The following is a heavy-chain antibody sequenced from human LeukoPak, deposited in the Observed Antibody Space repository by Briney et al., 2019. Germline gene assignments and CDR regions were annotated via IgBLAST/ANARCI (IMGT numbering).Heavy chain of an antibody. CDR1: GGSISSYY. CDR2: IYYSGST. CDR3: ARDQRYCSSTSCSYEDACQI. Sequence: ASETLSLTCTVSGGSISSYYWSWIRQPPGKRLECIGYIYYSGSTNYNPSLKSRVTISVDTSKNQFSLKLSSVTAADTAVYYCARDQRYCSSTSCSYEDACQIWRQGTRVSVFS. J-gene: IGHJ3*02. V-gene: IGHV4-59*01. D-gene: IGHD2-2*01.